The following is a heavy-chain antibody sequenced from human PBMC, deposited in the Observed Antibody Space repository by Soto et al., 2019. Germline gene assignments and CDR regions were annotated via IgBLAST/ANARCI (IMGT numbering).Heavy chain of an antibody. CDR1: GYTFTSYD. CDR3: ARAPRLGYCSGGSCYSPYYYLDV. J-gene: IGHJ6*03. D-gene: IGHD2-15*01. V-gene: IGHV1-8*01. Sequence: QVQLVQSGAEVKKPGASVKVSCKASGYTFTSYDINWVRQATGPGLEWMGWMNPNSGNTGYAQKFQGRVTMTRNTSISTAYMELSSLRSEDTAVYYCARAPRLGYCSGGSCYSPYYYLDVWGKGTTVTVSS. CDR2: MNPNSGNT.